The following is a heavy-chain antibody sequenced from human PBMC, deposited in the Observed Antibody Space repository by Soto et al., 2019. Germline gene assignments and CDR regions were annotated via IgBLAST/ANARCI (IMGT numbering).Heavy chain of an antibody. CDR1: GYTFTSYG. V-gene: IGHV1-18*01. CDR2: ISAYNGNT. CDR3: SRAPLTLYDFWSGYFQTFDY. Sequence: GASVKVSCKASGYTFTSYGISWVRQAPGQGLEWMGWISAYNGNTNYAQKLQGRVTMTTDTSTSTAYMELRSLRSDDTAVYYCSRAPLTLYDFWSGYFQTFDYWGEGTLVPVSS. D-gene: IGHD3-3*01. J-gene: IGHJ4*02.